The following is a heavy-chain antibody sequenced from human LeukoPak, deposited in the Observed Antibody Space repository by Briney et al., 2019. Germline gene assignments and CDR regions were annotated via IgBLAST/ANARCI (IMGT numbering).Heavy chain of an antibody. D-gene: IGHD2-2*01. J-gene: IGHJ4*02. Sequence: PVGSLRLSCAASGFTFSTYTMNWVRQAPGEGLEWVSSISSSSNNINYAHSVKGRFTISRDNAMNSVHLQMNSLRVEDTAVYYCARGYQRPDYWGQGTLITVSS. CDR2: ISSSSNNI. V-gene: IGHV3-21*01. CDR1: GFTFSTYT. CDR3: ARGYQRPDY.